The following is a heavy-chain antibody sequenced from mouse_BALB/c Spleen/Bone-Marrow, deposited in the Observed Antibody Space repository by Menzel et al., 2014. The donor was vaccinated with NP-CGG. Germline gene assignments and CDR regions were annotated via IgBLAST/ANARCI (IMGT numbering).Heavy chain of an antibody. D-gene: IGHD1-1*02. CDR1: GISITTGNYR. Sequence: VQLQQPGPGLVKPSQTVSLTCTVTGISITTGNYRWSWIRQFPGNRLEWIGYIYYSGTITYNPSLTSRTTITRDTSKNQFFLEMNSLTAEVTATYYCARDGNYAMDYWGQGTSVTVSS. J-gene: IGHJ4*01. CDR3: ARDGNYAMDY. V-gene: IGHV3-5*02. CDR2: IYYSGTI.